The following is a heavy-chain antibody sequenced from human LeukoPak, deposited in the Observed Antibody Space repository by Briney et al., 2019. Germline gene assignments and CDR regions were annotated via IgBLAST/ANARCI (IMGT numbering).Heavy chain of an antibody. Sequence: PSETLSLTCTVYGGSISSYYWSWIRQPPGKGLEWIGYINYSGSTNYNPSLKSRVTISVDTSKNQFALKLSSVTAADTAVFYCAGELVVVANWCDPWGEGALVTVSS. CDR2: INYSGST. CDR3: AGELVVVANWCDP. V-gene: IGHV4-59*01. J-gene: IGHJ5*02. CDR1: GGSISSYY. D-gene: IGHD3-22*01.